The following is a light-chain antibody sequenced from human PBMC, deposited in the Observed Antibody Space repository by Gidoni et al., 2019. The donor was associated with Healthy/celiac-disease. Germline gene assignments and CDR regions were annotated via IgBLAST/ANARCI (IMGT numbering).Light chain of an antibody. Sequence: EIVTTHSPATLSVSPGERATLSCRASQSVSSNLAWYQQKPGQAPRLLIYGASTRATGIPARFSGSGSGTEFTLTISSLQSEDFAVYYCQQYNNWLRTFGQGTKVEIK. V-gene: IGKV3-15*01. CDR1: QSVSSN. CDR2: GAS. J-gene: IGKJ1*01. CDR3: QQYNNWLRT.